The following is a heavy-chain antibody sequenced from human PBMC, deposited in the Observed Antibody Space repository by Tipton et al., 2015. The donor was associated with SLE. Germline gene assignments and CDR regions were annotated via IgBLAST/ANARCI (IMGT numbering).Heavy chain of an antibody. CDR3: ARWGSHCSSVTCFSYFDY. J-gene: IGHJ4*02. V-gene: IGHV5-51*03. CDR2: IYPGDSDT. Sequence: QLVQSGAEVRKPGESLKISCEASGYSFSNYWIGWVRQMPGRGLEWMGIIYPGDSDTRYSPSFQGQVTMSVDRSRGTAYLQWSSLKASDTAMYYCARWGSHCSSVTCFSYFDYWGQGTQVTVSS. CDR1: GYSFSNYW. D-gene: IGHD6-13*01.